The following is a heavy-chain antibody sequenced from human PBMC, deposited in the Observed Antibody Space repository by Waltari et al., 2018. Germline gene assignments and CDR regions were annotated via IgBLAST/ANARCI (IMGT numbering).Heavy chain of an antibody. V-gene: IGHV1-69-2*01. CDR2: VDPEDGET. J-gene: IGHJ4*02. CDR1: GYTFTDYY. Sequence: EVQLVQSGAEVKKPGATVTISCKASGYTFTDYYMHWVQQAPGKGLEWMGRVDPEDGETIYAEKFQGRVTITADTSTDTAYMELSSLRSEDTAVYYCARLPHRYSQEKVYWGQGTLVTVSS. CDR3: ARLPHRYSQEKVY. D-gene: IGHD6-13*01.